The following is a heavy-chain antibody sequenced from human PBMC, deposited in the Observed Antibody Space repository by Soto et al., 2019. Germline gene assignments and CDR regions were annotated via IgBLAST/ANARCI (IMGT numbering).Heavy chain of an antibody. Sequence: GGSLRLSCAASGFTFSSYWMHWVRQAPGKGLVWVSRINSDGSSTSYADSVKGRFTISRDNAKNTLYLQMNSLRAEDTAVYYCARVTHCSGGSCGGFVDYWGQGTLVTVSS. J-gene: IGHJ4*02. CDR1: GFTFSSYW. CDR3: ARVTHCSGGSCGGFVDY. D-gene: IGHD2-15*01. CDR2: INSDGSST. V-gene: IGHV3-74*01.